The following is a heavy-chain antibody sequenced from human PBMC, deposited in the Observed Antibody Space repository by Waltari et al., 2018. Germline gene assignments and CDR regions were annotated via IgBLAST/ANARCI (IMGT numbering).Heavy chain of an antibody. CDR2: MSYSGAT. V-gene: IGHV4-39*01. Sequence: QLQLQESGPGLVKPSETLSLTCSVSGVSITSNRHYWGWIRQPPWQGLEWIGTMSYSGATYSSPSLKSRFTISRDTSKNQLSLKLGSVTAADTAIYYCATYIGASFGTAAFDVWGQGTMVSVSS. CDR1: GVSITSNRHY. D-gene: IGHD1-1*01. J-gene: IGHJ3*01. CDR3: ATYIGASFGTAAFDV.